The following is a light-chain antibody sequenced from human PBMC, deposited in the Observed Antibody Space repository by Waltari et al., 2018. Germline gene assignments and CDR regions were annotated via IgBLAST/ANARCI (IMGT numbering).Light chain of an antibody. V-gene: IGLV2-11*01. CDR2: DVR. J-gene: IGLJ2*01. CDR1: NSDIDPFNY. Sequence: QSALTQPRSVSGSPGQSVTLSCTKTNSDIDPFNYLSWYHQHPGKAPKLVIYDVRVRPSGVPDRFSGSRSGNTASLIISGLQPEDEADYYCSSFPGGSLVFGGGTELTVL. CDR3: SSFPGGSLV.